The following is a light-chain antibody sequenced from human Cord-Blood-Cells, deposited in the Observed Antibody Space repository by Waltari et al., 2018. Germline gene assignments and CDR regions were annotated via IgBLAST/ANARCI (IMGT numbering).Light chain of an antibody. V-gene: IGLV2-14*01. CDR3: SSYTSSSTLDV. CDR1: SSDVGGYNY. J-gene: IGLJ1*01. Sequence: QSALTQPASVSGSPGQSITISCTGTSSDVGGYNYVSWYQQHPGKAPKLMIYEVSNRPPGVSNRFSGSKSGNTASLTSSGLQAEDEADYYCSSYTSSSTLDVFGTGTKVTVL. CDR2: EVS.